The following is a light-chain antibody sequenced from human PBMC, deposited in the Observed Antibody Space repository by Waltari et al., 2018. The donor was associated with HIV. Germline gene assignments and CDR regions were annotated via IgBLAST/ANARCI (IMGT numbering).Light chain of an antibody. CDR1: QSVSSY. J-gene: IGKJ4*01. CDR3: QQRSNWPPLT. V-gene: IGKV3-11*01. Sequence: EIVLTQSPATLSLSPGEKATLPCRASQSVSSYLAWDQQKPGQAPRLLIYDASNRATGIPARFSGSGSGTDFTLTISSLEPEDFAVYYCQQRSNWPPLTFGGGTKVEIK. CDR2: DAS.